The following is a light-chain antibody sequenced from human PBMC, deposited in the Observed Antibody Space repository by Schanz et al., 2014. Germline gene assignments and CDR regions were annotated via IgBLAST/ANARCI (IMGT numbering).Light chain of an antibody. Sequence: DIHMTQSPSSLSASVGDRVTITCRASQGISSYLAWYQQKPGKVPTLLIFAASTLQSGVPSRFSGSGSATDFTLTISSLQPEDVATYYCQNYDSAPLTFGGGTKVEIK. CDR1: QGISSY. V-gene: IGKV1-27*01. J-gene: IGKJ4*01. CDR3: QNYDSAPLT. CDR2: AAS.